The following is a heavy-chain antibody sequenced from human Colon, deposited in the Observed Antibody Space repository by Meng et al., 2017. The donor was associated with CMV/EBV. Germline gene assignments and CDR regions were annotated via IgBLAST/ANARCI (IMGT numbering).Heavy chain of an antibody. Sequence: GGSLRLSCAASGFTFSSYEMNWVRQAPGKGLEWLSYISPSSNTIDYADSVRGRFTISRDNAKNSLYLQMNSLTAEDTAVYYCARAAVGGNDGFDYWGQGTLVTVSS. CDR3: ARAAVGGNDGFDY. D-gene: IGHD4-23*01. J-gene: IGHJ4*02. V-gene: IGHV3-48*03. CDR2: ISPSSNTI. CDR1: GFTFSSYE.